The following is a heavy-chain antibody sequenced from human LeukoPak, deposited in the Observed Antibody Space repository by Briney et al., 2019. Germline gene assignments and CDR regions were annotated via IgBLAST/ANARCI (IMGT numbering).Heavy chain of an antibody. CDR2: LFYGGTN. Sequence: SETLSLTCIVSGDSIDSRSYYWAWIRQSPGKGLEWIGSLFYGGTNYYSPSLKSRVSMSADAANNKFSLKLSSVTAADTAVYYCARDGTTVSPAVWGKGTTVTVSS. J-gene: IGHJ6*04. CDR1: GDSIDSRSYY. CDR3: ARDGTTVSPAV. V-gene: IGHV4-39*07. D-gene: IGHD4-17*01.